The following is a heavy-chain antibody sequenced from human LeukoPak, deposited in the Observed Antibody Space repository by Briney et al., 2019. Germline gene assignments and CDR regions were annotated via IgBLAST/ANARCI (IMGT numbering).Heavy chain of an antibody. J-gene: IGHJ5*02. CDR1: RGSISSGNYY. CDR2: FHTRGST. D-gene: IGHD2-15*01. V-gene: IGHV4-61*02. CDR3: ARVDGSCSGGSCPSGNWFDP. Sequence: SETLSLTCAVSRGSISSGNYYWSWIRQPAGKGLEWIGRFHTRGSTNYNPSLKSRVIISVDTSKNQFSLKLNSVTAADTAVYYCARVDGSCSGGSCPSGNWFDPWGQGTLVTVSS.